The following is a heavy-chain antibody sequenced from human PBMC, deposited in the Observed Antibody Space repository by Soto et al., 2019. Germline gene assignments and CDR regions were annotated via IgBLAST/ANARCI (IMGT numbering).Heavy chain of an antibody. CDR2: INPNSGGT. V-gene: IGHV1-2*02. CDR1: GYTFTGYY. J-gene: IGHJ4*02. Sequence: GASVKVSCKASGYTFTGYYMHWVRQAPGQGLEWMGWINPNSGGTSYAQKFQGRVTMTRDTSISTAYMELSRLRSDDTAVYYCARDLAGNDYFDYRGQGTLVTVSS. CDR3: ARDLAGNDYFDY. D-gene: IGHD6-19*01.